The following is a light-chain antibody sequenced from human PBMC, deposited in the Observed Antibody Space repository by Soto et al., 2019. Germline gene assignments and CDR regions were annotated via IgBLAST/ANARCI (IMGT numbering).Light chain of an antibody. V-gene: IGKV1-39*01. CDR1: QNINIY. CDR2: GAS. Sequence: IQLTQSPSSLSASVGDRVTVTCRASQNINIYLNWYQQKPGKAPTLLIYGASSLQSGVPSRISGGGSRTDFTLTISSLQAEDFATYYCQQSYRSPYTFGQGTRLEI. CDR3: QQSYRSPYT. J-gene: IGKJ2*01.